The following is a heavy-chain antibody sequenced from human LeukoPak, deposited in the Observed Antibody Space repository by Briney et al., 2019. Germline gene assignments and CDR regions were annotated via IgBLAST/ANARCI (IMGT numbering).Heavy chain of an antibody. CDR2: ISYDGSNK. Sequence: SGGSLRLSCAASGFTFSSYGMHWVRQAPGKGLEWVAVISYDGSNKYYADSVKGRFTISRDNSKNTLYLQMNSLRAEDTAVYYCAKSQGLDPWGQGTLVTVSS. J-gene: IGHJ5*02. CDR1: GFTFSSYG. V-gene: IGHV3-30*18. CDR3: AKSQGLDP.